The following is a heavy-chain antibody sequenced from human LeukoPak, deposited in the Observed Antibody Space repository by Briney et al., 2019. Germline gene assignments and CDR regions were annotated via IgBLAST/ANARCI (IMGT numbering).Heavy chain of an antibody. D-gene: IGHD6-13*01. V-gene: IGHV3-23*01. CDR3: AKRMRGSSWYGVDY. CDR2: ISGSGGST. CDR1: EFTFSSYW. Sequence: PGGSPRLSCAASEFTFSSYWMSWVRQAPGKGLEWVSAISGSGGSTYYADSVKGRFTISRDNSKNTLYLQMNGLRAEDTAVYYCAKRMRGSSWYGVDYWGQGTLVTVSS. J-gene: IGHJ4*02.